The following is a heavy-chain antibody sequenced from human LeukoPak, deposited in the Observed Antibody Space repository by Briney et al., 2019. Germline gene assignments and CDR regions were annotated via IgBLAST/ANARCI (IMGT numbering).Heavy chain of an antibody. V-gene: IGHV4-39*01. D-gene: IGHD2/OR15-2a*01. Sequence: SETLSLTCTVSGGSISGSNYYWGWIRQPPWKGLEWIGTIYYSGDSYYNPSLKSRASISVDTSKNRFSLNVNSVTAADTAVYFCARHENIIMVPTAHAFDYWGQGALVTVSS. CDR2: IYYSGDS. CDR1: GGSISGSNYY. CDR3: ARHENIIMVPTAHAFDY. J-gene: IGHJ4*02.